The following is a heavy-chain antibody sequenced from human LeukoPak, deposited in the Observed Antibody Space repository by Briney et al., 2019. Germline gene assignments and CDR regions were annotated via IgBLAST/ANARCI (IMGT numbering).Heavy chain of an antibody. J-gene: IGHJ4*02. V-gene: IGHV3-23*01. CDR2: ISGSGGST. Sequence: GGSLRLSCAASGFIFSSYVMSWVRQAPGKGLGWVSGISGSGGSTYYADSGKGRFTISRDNSKNTVHLQMNSLRAEDTAIYYCAKGGSGWLFDYWGQGTLVTVSP. D-gene: IGHD6-19*01. CDR3: AKGGSGWLFDY. CDR1: GFIFSSYV.